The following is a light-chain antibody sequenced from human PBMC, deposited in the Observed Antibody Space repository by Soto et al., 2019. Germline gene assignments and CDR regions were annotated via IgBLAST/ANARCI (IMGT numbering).Light chain of an antibody. Sequence: QSVLTQPTSVSGSPGQSITISSTGVSSDIGGYNHVSWYQQHPGKVPRLIIYDVDNRPFGVSNRFSGSQSGNTASLTISGLQAEDEAEYYCCAYTARTTLSWVFGGGTKVTVL. CDR3: CAYTARTTLSWV. CDR1: SSDIGGYNH. CDR2: DVD. V-gene: IGLV2-14*03. J-gene: IGLJ3*02.